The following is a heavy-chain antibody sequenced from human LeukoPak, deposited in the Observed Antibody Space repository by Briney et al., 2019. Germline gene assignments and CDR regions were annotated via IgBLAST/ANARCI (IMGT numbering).Heavy chain of an antibody. V-gene: IGHV3-7*01. CDR3: ARAHPEGYGSGSSPFDP. J-gene: IGHJ5*02. CDR2: IKQDGSEK. CDR1: GFTFSSYW. D-gene: IGHD3-10*01. Sequence: GGSLRLSCAASGFTFSSYWMSWVRQAPGKGLEWVANIKQDGSEKYYVDSVKGRFTISRDNAKNSLYLQMNSLRAEDTAVYYCARAHPEGYGSGSSPFDPWGQGTLVTVSS.